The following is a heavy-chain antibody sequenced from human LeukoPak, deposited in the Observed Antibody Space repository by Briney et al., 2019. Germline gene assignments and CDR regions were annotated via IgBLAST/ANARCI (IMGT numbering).Heavy chain of an antibody. Sequence: TSQTLSLTCTVSGGSISTYYWSWIRQPPGKGLEWIAYIDYRGSTTYNPSLRSRVTISVDTSRNQFSLKLSSVTAADTAVYYCARVQWLGTFYFDYWGQGTLVTVSS. V-gene: IGHV4-59*01. CDR3: ARVQWLGTFYFDY. CDR1: GGSISTYY. D-gene: IGHD6-19*01. J-gene: IGHJ4*02. CDR2: IDYRGST.